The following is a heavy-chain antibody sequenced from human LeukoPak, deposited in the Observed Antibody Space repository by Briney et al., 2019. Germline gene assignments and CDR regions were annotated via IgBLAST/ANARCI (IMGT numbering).Heavy chain of an antibody. CDR3: VRDPCGGDCYWGTNWYFDL. D-gene: IGHD2-21*02. Sequence: VASVKVSCKASGYTFTDFYLHWVRQAPGQALEWMGWINPNSGGTNTAPRFQDRVTMTRDTSISTAYMDLSRLRSDDTAVYYCVRDPCGGDCYWGTNWYFDLWGRGTLVTVSS. CDR2: INPNSGGT. CDR1: GYTFTDFY. V-gene: IGHV1-2*02. J-gene: IGHJ2*01.